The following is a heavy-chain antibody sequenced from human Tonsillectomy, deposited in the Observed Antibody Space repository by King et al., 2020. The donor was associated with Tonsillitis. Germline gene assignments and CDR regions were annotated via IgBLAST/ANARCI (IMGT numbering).Heavy chain of an antibody. J-gene: IGHJ4*02. V-gene: IGHV3-21*01. CDR1: GFTLSAYT. CDR3: ARGIAAPDPFDF. Sequence: VQLVESGGGLVKPGRSLRLSCAASGFTLSAYTMNWVRQAPGKGLEWVSSVGLSGTNIYYGASVKGRFTISRDNAKNSLFLQMNSLRAEDTAMYYCARGIAAPDPFDFWGQGTLVTVSS. CDR2: VGLSGTNI. D-gene: IGHD6-13*01.